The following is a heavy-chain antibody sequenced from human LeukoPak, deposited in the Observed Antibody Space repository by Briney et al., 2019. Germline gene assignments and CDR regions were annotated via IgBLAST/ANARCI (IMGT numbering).Heavy chain of an antibody. V-gene: IGHV1-24*01. J-gene: IGHJ3*02. CDR3: ATDPRNYYDSSGYYPGAFDI. D-gene: IGHD3-22*01. CDR1: GYTLTELS. CDR2: FDPEDGET. Sequence: GASVKVSCKVSGYTLTELSMHWVRQAPGKGLEWMGGFDPEDGETIYAQKFQGRVTMTEDTSTDTAYMELSSLRSEDTAVYYCATDPRNYYDSSGYYPGAFDIWGQGTMVTVSS.